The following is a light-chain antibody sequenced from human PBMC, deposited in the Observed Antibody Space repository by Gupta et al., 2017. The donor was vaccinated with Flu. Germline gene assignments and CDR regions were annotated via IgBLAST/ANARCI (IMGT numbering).Light chain of an antibody. CDR3: SSWHSSAWV. Sequence: QAVLPHPSSLSASPGASAILTCTLRSGITVGTYRISWSQQQPGSPPQYLLSSKSDSATEQGSGVPSRFSGTKDAAATAGIVLMAEGQAEDEDDYYWSSWHSSAWVFGGGTKRTVL. CDR2: SKSDSAT. V-gene: IGLV5-45*03. J-gene: IGLJ3*02. CDR1: SGITVGTYR.